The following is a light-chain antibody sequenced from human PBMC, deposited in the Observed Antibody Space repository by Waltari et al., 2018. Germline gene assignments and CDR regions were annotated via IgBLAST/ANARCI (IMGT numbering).Light chain of an antibody. Sequence: DIVMTQSPDSLAVSLGETANINCKSSQSVLFSSNHNNYLAWYQQKPGQAHKLLIYWASTRESGVPDRFSGSGSGTDFTLTISSLQAEDVAIYYCQQYSSLPLTFGGGTKVEIK. CDR2: WAS. J-gene: IGKJ4*01. V-gene: IGKV4-1*01. CDR3: QQYSSLPLT. CDR1: QSVLFSSNHNNY.